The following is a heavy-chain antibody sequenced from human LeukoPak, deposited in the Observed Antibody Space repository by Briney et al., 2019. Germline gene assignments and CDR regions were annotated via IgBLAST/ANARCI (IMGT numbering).Heavy chain of an antibody. CDR2: INRDGTTT. CDR3: AKDIWPYYYDSSGYYYGLPDY. J-gene: IGHJ4*02. V-gene: IGHV3-74*01. CDR1: GFTFSTYW. Sequence: PGGSLRLSCAASGFTFSTYWMHWVRQGPGKGLVWVSRINRDGTTTDYADSVKGRFTISRDNAKNTLYLQMNGLRAEDTALYYCAKDIWPYYYDSSGYYYGLPDYWGQGTLVTVSS. D-gene: IGHD3-22*01.